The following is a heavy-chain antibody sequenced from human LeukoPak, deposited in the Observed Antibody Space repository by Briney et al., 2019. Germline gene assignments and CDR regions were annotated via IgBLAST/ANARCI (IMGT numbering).Heavy chain of an antibody. CDR2: ISGSGGST. D-gene: IGHD6-19*01. Sequence: GGSLRLSCAASGFTFSSYSMNWVRQAPGKGLEWVSAISGSGGSTYYADSVKGRFTISRDNSKNTLYLQMNSLRAEDTAVYYCAMSGRSSGWWSQGTLVTVSS. CDR1: GFTFSSYS. V-gene: IGHV3-23*01. J-gene: IGHJ4*02. CDR3: AMSGRSSGW.